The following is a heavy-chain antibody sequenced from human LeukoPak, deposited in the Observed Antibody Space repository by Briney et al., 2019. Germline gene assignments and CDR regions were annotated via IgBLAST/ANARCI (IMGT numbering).Heavy chain of an antibody. CDR1: GFTFSTYW. D-gene: IGHD3-3*01. CDR2: IKSDGKT. Sequence: GGSLRLSCAASGFTFSTYWMHWVRQAPGKGLVWVSRIKSDGKTNYADSVKGRFTISRDNAKNTVSLQMNSLRADDTGVYYCARAPSEVGGYYPEYFRHWGQGTLVTVSS. J-gene: IGHJ1*01. CDR3: ARAPSEVGGYYPEYFRH. V-gene: IGHV3-74*01.